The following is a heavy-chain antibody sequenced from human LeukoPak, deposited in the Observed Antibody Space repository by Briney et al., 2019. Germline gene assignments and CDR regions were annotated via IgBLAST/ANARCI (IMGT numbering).Heavy chain of an antibody. CDR2: ISAYNGNT. CDR3: ARDGAFYYDSSGYSFDY. D-gene: IGHD3-22*01. J-gene: IGHJ4*02. CDR1: GYTFTSYG. V-gene: IGHV1-18*01. Sequence: ASVKVSCNASGYTFTSYGISWVRQAPGQGLEWMGWISAYNGNTNYAQKLQGRVTMTTDTSTSTAYMELRSLRSDDTAVYYCARDGAFYYDSSGYSFDYWGQGTLVTVSS.